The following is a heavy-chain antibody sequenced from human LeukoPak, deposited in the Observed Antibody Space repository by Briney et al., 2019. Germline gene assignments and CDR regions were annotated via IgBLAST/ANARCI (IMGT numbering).Heavy chain of an antibody. Sequence: PSETLSLACAVYGGSFSGYYRSWIRQSPGKGLEWIGEINRSGSTNYNPSLKSRVTMSVDTSKNQFSLNLNSVTAADTAVFYCARGSERVSAAGKPSGYFDLWGRGTLVTVSS. V-gene: IGHV4-34*01. CDR3: ARGSERVSAAGKPSGYFDL. CDR2: INRSGST. J-gene: IGHJ2*01. CDR1: GGSFSGYY. D-gene: IGHD6-13*01.